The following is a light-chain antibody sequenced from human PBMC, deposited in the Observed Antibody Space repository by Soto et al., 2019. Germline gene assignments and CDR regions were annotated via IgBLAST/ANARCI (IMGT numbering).Light chain of an antibody. J-gene: IGLJ2*01. CDR3: ATWDNSLNGVL. Sequence: QSVLTQPPSASGTPGQRVTISCSGSRSNIGSNTVNWYQQFPGTAPKLLIYTQNQRPSGVPDRFSASKSGTSASLAISGLQSEDEADYYSATWDNSLNGVLFGGGTKLTVL. CDR1: RSNIGSNT. CDR2: TQN. V-gene: IGLV1-44*01.